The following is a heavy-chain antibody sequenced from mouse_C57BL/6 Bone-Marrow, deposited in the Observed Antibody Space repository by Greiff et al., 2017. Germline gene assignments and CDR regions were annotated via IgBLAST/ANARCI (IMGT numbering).Heavy chain of an antibody. CDR2: IYPGSSDT. D-gene: IGHD2-14*01. CDR1: GYTFTSYW. V-gene: IGHV1-5*01. J-gene: IGHJ4*01. CDR3: TRSRYYGYDGGAMDY. Sequence: EVQLQESGTVLARPGASVKMSCKTSGYTFTSYWMHWVKQRPGQGLEWIGAIYPGSSDTSYNQKLKGKANLTAVTSASTVYLELSSLTNEDSAVXYCTRSRYYGYDGGAMDYWGQGTSVTVSS.